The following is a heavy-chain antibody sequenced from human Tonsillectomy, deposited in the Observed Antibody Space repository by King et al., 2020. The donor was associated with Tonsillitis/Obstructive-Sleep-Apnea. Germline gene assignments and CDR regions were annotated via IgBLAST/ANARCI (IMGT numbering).Heavy chain of an antibody. CDR2: INHSGST. J-gene: IGHJ3*02. CDR1: GGSFSGYY. CDR3: AREDIVVVVATTAFDI. V-gene: IGHV4-34*01. D-gene: IGHD2-15*01. Sequence: VQLQQWGAGLLKPSEPLSLTCAVYGGSFSGYYWSWIRQPPGKGLEWVGEINHSGSTNYNPSLKSRVTISLDTSKNQFSLKLSSVTAADTAVYYCAREDIVVVVATTAFDIWGQGTMVTVSS.